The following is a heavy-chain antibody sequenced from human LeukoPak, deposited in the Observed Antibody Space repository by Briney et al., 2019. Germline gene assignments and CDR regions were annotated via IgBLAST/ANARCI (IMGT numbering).Heavy chain of an antibody. CDR3: ARRGSGLDY. CDR2: IYPGDSDT. Sequence: GESLQISCKGSGYSFSTYWIGWVRPLPGKGLEWMGIIYPGDSDTRYSPSFQGQVTISADKSINTAYLQWSSLKASDTAMYYCARRGSGLDYWGQGTLVTVSS. J-gene: IGHJ4*02. D-gene: IGHD6-19*01. CDR1: GYSFSTYW. V-gene: IGHV5-51*01.